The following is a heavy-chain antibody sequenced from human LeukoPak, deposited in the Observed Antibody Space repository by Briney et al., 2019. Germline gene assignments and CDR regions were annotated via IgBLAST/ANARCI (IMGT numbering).Heavy chain of an antibody. Sequence: GASMKVSCKASGYTFTGYYIHWLRQAPGQGLEWMGWINPNTGGTYFAQKFQGRVTMTSDTSISTAYMELSRLRSDDTAMYYCARDTPESGKWKFDPWGQGTLVAVSS. V-gene: IGHV1-2*02. CDR2: INPNTGGT. CDR1: GYTFTGYY. J-gene: IGHJ5*02. CDR3: ARDTPESGKWKFDP. D-gene: IGHD3-10*01.